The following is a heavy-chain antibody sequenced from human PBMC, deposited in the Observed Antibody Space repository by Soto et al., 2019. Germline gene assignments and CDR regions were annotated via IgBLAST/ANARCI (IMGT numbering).Heavy chain of an antibody. CDR1: GYRFTGYY. CDR3: ARGYYGTGGYPFPYFDY. CDR2: INPDSGAT. Sequence: HEHLVQSGAEVKSPGASLKVSCKASGYRFTGYYIHWVRQAPGQGLEWMGWINPDSGATNYAQNFQGRVTPTSDTAITTASMDLTSLTSDDTAVDYCARGYYGTGGYPFPYFDYWGQGTLVIVYS. J-gene: IGHJ4*02. D-gene: IGHD3-22*01. V-gene: IGHV1-2*02.